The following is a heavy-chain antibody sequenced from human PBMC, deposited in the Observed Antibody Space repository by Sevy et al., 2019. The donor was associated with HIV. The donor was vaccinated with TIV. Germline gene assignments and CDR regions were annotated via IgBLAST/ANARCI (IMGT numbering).Heavy chain of an antibody. D-gene: IGHD3-10*01. CDR3: ARDGGVGTMVRGVISPSDY. CDR1: GFTFSSYS. J-gene: IGHJ4*02. Sequence: GGSLRLSCAASGFTFSSYSMNWVRQAPGKGLEWVSSISSSSSYIYYADSVKGRFTISRDNAKNSLYLQMNSLRAEDMAVYYCARDGGVGTMVRGVISPSDYWGQGTLVTVSS. CDR2: ISSSSSYI. V-gene: IGHV3-21*01.